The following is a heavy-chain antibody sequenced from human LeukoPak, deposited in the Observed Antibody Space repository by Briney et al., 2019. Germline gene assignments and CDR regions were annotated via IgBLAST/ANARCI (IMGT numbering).Heavy chain of an antibody. Sequence: SETLSLTCTVSGRSISSYYWSWVRQPPGKGLEWIGYIYYIGTTNYNPSLKSRVTISVDTSKNQFSLKLSSVTAADTAVYYCARHQDSGHSYGKLDYWGQGTLVTVSS. CDR1: GRSISSYY. D-gene: IGHD5-18*01. CDR2: IYYIGTT. J-gene: IGHJ4*02. V-gene: IGHV4-59*01. CDR3: ARHQDSGHSYGKLDY.